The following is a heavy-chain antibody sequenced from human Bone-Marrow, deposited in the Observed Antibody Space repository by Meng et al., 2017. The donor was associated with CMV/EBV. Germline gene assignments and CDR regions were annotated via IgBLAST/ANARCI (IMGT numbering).Heavy chain of an antibody. Sequence: GSLRRSCTVSGGSISSSSYYWGWIRQPPGKGLEWIGSIYYSGSTYYNPSLNSRVTISVDTSKNQFSLKLSSLTAADTAVDYCARENRVGFGGEVDYWGQGTLVTVSS. CDR3: ARENRVGFGGEVDY. D-gene: IGHD3-16*01. J-gene: IGHJ4*02. V-gene: IGHV4-39*07. CDR2: IYYSGST. CDR1: GGSISSSSYY.